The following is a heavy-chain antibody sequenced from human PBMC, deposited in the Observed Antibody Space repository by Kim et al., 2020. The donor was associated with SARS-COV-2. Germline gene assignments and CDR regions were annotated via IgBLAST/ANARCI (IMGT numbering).Heavy chain of an antibody. CDR2: INHSGST. Sequence: SETLSLTCAVYGGSFSGYYWSWIRQPPGKGLEWIGEINHSGSTNYNPSLKSRVTISVDTSKNQFSLKLSSVTAADTAVYYCARRGVRPRGIYYYYYGMDVWGQGTTVTVSS. V-gene: IGHV4-34*01. CDR3: ARRGVRPRGIYYYYYGMDV. CDR1: GGSFSGYY. D-gene: IGHD3-10*01. J-gene: IGHJ6*02.